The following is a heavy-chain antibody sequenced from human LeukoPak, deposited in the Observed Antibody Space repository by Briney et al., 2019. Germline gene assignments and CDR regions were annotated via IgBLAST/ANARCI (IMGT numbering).Heavy chain of an antibody. CDR1: GFSFSAYI. V-gene: IGHV3-64*01. D-gene: IGHD6-19*01. J-gene: IGHJ4*02. CDR2: IRSDGSST. CDR3: TRRYGGHSGWAGYHDS. Sequence: GGSLRLSCVASGFSFSAYIMHWVRQAPGKGLEFVSAIRSDGSSTFYPNSVKGRFTISKDNSKSTLYLQMGSLRAEDTAVYYCTRRYGGHSGWAGYHDSWGQGTLVTVSS.